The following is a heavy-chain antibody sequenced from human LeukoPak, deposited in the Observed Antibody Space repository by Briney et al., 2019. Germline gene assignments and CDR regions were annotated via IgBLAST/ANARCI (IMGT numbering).Heavy chain of an antibody. J-gene: IGHJ4*02. CDR1: GYTFTGYY. D-gene: IGHD3-22*01. CDR3: ARGSYDSSGRHFYY. CDR2: INPNSGGT. Sequence: ASVKVSCKASGYTFTGYYMHWVRQAPGQGLEWMGRINPNSGGTNYAQKFQGRVTMTRDTSISTAYMELSSLRSDDTAVYYCARGSYDSSGRHFYYWGQETLVTVSS. V-gene: IGHV1-2*06.